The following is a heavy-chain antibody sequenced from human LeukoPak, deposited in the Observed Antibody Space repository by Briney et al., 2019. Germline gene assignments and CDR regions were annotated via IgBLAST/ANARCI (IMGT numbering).Heavy chain of an antibody. Sequence: SETLSLTCTVSGDSIRSAGYYWNWIRQPAGKGLEWIGRIYTSGSTNYNPSLKSRVTMSVDTSKNQFSLKLSSVTAADTAVYYCARSPGYSSSWYSLNNNWFDPWGQGTLVTVSS. CDR3: ARSPGYSSSWYSLNNNWFDP. CDR1: GDSIRSAGYY. D-gene: IGHD6-13*01. V-gene: IGHV4-61*02. J-gene: IGHJ5*02. CDR2: IYTSGST.